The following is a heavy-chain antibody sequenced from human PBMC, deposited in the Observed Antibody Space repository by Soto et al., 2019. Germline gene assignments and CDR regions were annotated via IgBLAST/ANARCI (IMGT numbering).Heavy chain of an antibody. V-gene: IGHV3-30*18. CDR2: ISYDGSNK. Sequence: QVQLVESGGCVVQPGRSLRLSCAASGFTFSSYGMHWVRQAPGKGLEWVAVISYDGSNKYYADSVKGRFTISRDNSKNTLYLQMNSLRAEDTAVYYCAKDLDYYDSSGSDYWGQGTLVTVSS. D-gene: IGHD3-22*01. J-gene: IGHJ4*02. CDR3: AKDLDYYDSSGSDY. CDR1: GFTFSSYG.